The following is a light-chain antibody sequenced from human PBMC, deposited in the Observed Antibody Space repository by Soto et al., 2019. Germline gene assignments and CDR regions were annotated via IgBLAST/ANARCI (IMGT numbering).Light chain of an antibody. CDR3: QQSYSTPPGT. Sequence: IQFTQSPSSLSSSVLDRFTITCRASQGISSYLAWYQQKPGKAPKLLIYAASSLQSGVPSRFSGSGSGTDFTLTISSLQPEDFATYYCQQSYSTPPGTFGQGTKVDIK. J-gene: IGKJ1*01. CDR1: QGISSY. V-gene: IGKV1-39*01. CDR2: AAS.